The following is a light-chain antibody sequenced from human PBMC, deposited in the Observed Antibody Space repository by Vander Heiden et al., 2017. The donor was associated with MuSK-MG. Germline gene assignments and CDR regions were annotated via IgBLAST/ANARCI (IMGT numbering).Light chain of an antibody. J-gene: IGLJ2*01. CDR3: QTWDSSSAV. CDR2: QDS. CDR1: KVGDKF. Sequence: YALSQPPSVSVSPAPTASITCSGQKVGDKFVCWYQQGPGQSPIMIIYQDSLRPPGIPERFSGSNSGNTATLTISGTQLVDEADYYCQTWDSSSAVFGGGTKVTVL. V-gene: IGLV3-1*01.